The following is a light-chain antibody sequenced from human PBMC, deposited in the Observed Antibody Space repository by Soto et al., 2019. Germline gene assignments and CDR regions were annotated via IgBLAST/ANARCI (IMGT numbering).Light chain of an antibody. J-gene: IGKJ1*01. CDR3: QQYYSTPRT. V-gene: IGKV4-1*01. CDR2: WAS. Sequence: DIVMTQSPDSLAVSLGEGATINCKSSQTVLDSFNNKDYLTWYQQKPGQPPKLLIYWASTREFGVPDRFSGSGSGTDFTLTISSLQAEDVAVYYCQQYYSTPRTFGHGTKVEIK. CDR1: QTVLDSFNNKDY.